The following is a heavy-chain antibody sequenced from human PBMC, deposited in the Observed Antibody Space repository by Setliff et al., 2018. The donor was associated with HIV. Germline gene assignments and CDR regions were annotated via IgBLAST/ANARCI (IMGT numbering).Heavy chain of an antibody. Sequence: GASVKVSCKASGYTFTAYHVHWVRRAPGRGLEWMGNIDPKNGVTRFARNFQGRFTISRDNSKNTLYLQMSSLRAEDTAVYYCVAGLTMIVSFWGQGTLVTVSS. V-gene: IGHV1-2*02. CDR3: VAGLTMIVSF. J-gene: IGHJ4*02. CDR1: GYTFTAYH. D-gene: IGHD3-22*01. CDR2: IDPKNGVT.